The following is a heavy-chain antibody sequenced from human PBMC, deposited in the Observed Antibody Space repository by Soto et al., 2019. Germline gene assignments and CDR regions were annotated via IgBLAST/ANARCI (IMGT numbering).Heavy chain of an antibody. J-gene: IGHJ4*02. D-gene: IGHD3-10*01. V-gene: IGHV4-34*01. CDR3: ARRERGFGESSLYYFDY. Sequence: QVQLQQWGAGLVKPSETLSLTCAVYGGSFSGYYWSWIRQPPGKGLEWIGEINHSGSTNYNPSLQSRVTISVDTSKNQFSLKLSAVTAADTAVYYCARRERGFGESSLYYFDYWGQGTLVTVSS. CDR2: INHSGST. CDR1: GGSFSGYY.